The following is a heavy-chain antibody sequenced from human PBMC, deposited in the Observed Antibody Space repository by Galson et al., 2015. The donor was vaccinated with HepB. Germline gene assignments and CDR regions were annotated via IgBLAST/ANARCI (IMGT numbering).Heavy chain of an antibody. CDR3: ARLVGARFSWSAFDI. V-gene: IGHV5-51*04. CDR1: GYSFTSYW. CDR2: IYPGDPDT. D-gene: IGHD1-26*01. J-gene: IGHJ3*02. Sequence: QSGAEVKKPGESLKISCKGSGYSFTSYWIGWVRQMPGKGLEWMGDIYPGDPDTRYSPSFQGQVTISADKPISTAYLQWSSLKASDTAMYYCARLVGARFSWSAFDIWGQGTMVTVSS.